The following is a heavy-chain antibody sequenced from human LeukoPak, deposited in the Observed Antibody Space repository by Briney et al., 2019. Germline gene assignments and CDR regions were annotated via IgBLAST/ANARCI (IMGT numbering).Heavy chain of an antibody. J-gene: IGHJ3*01. V-gene: IGHV4-39*07. CDR1: GGSISTYNY. D-gene: IGHD3-10*01. CDR2: IIHSGTT. Sequence: SETLSLTCTVSGGSISTYNYWGWIRQPPGKGLEWVGSIIHSGTTYYNPSLMSRVTISVDTSMNQFSLKLTSVTAADTAVYYCARGFYGSGSYSSPGFHAFDVWGQGTMVTVSS. CDR3: ARGFYGSGSYSSPGFHAFDV.